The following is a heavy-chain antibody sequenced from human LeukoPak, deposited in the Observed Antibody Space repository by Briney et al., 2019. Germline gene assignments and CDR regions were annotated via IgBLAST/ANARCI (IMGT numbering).Heavy chain of an antibody. CDR3: ARVCNGGSCYLRDAFDI. V-gene: IGHV1-69*01. CDR1: GGTFSSYA. J-gene: IGHJ3*02. CDR2: IIPIFGTA. D-gene: IGHD2-15*01. Sequence: SVKVSCKASGGTFSSYAISWVRQAPGQGLEWMGGIIPIFGTANYAQTFQGRVTITADESTSTAYMELSSLRSEDTAVYYCARVCNGGSCYLRDAFDIWGQGKMVTVSS.